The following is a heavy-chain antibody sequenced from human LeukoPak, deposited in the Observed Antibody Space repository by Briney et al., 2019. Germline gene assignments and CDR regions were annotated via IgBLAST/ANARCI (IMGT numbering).Heavy chain of an antibody. V-gene: IGHV4-34*01. Sequence: NPSETLSLTCAVYGGSFSGCYWSWIRQPPGKGLEWIGEINHSGSTNYNPSLKSRVTISVDTSKNQFSLKLSSVTAADTAVYYCARRPYCSSTSCLDWFDPWGQGTLVTVSS. CDR2: INHSGST. J-gene: IGHJ5*02. CDR1: GGSFSGCY. D-gene: IGHD2-2*01. CDR3: ARRPYCSSTSCLDWFDP.